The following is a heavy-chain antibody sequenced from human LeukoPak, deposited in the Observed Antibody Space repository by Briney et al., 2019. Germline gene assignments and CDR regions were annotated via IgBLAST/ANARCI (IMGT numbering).Heavy chain of an antibody. J-gene: IGHJ4*02. CDR2: ISVYNSNT. CDR3: ARGYDYGDYVGDFDY. V-gene: IGHV1-18*01. D-gene: IGHD4-17*01. Sequence: ASVKVSCKASGYTFTSYPISWVRQAPGQGLEWMGWISVYNSNTKYAQKLQGRVTMTTDRSTSTAYMELRGLRSDDTAVYYCARGYDYGDYVGDFDYWGQGTLVTVSS. CDR1: GYTFTSYP.